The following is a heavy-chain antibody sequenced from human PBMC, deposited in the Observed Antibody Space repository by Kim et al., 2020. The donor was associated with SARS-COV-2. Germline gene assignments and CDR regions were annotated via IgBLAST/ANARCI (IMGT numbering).Heavy chain of an antibody. CDR3: ARVMRWQQLADGWFDP. Sequence: SETLSLTCAVYGGSFSGYYWSWIRQPPGKGLEWIGEINHSGSTNYNPSLKSRVTISVDTSKNQFSLKLSSVTAADTAVYYCARVMRWQQLADGWFDPWGQGTLVTVSS. CDR1: GGSFSGYY. D-gene: IGHD6-13*01. V-gene: IGHV4-34*01. CDR2: INHSGST. J-gene: IGHJ5*02.